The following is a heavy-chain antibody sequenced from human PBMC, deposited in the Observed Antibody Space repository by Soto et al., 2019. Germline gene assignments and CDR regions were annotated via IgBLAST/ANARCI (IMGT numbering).Heavy chain of an antibody. Sequence: GGSLRLSCAASGFTFDSYAMNWVRQAPGKGLEWVSVISGSGASTYYADSVKGRFTISRDNSEDTLYLQMNSLRAEDTAVYYCAKDGQIVVIHAAPPNYGMDVWGQGT. CDR1: GFTFDSYA. J-gene: IGHJ6*02. V-gene: IGHV3-23*01. CDR3: AKDGQIVVIHAAPPNYGMDV. D-gene: IGHD2-2*01. CDR2: ISGSGAST.